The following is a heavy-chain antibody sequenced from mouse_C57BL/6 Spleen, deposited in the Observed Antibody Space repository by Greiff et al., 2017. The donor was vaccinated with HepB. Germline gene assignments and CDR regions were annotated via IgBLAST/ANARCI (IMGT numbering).Heavy chain of an antibody. CDR1: GFTFSDYG. CDR3: ARDPYDYDGFAY. J-gene: IGHJ3*01. Sequence: VQLKESGGGLVKPGGSLKLSCAASGFTFSDYGMHWVRQAPEKGLEWVAYISSGSSTIYYADTVKGRFTISRDNAKNTLFLQMTSLRSEDTAMYYCARDPYDYDGFAYWGQRTLVTVSA. V-gene: IGHV5-17*01. CDR2: ISSGSSTI. D-gene: IGHD2-4*01.